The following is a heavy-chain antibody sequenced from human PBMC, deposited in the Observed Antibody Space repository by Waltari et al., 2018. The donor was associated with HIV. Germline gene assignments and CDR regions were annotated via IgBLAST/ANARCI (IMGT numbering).Heavy chain of an antibody. D-gene: IGHD6-19*01. Sequence: QVQLVQSGAEVKKPGSSVTVSCKASGGTSTNNGFIWVRQGPGQGLQWIGAIIPLFGTAHYAQKFQGRVTITADKSTSTAYLEMRYLTSEDTAVYYCARDAGLTRGWFAGVYWGQGTLITVSA. CDR2: IIPLFGTA. CDR3: ARDAGLTRGWFAGVY. V-gene: IGHV1-69*06. CDR1: GGTSTNNG. J-gene: IGHJ4*02.